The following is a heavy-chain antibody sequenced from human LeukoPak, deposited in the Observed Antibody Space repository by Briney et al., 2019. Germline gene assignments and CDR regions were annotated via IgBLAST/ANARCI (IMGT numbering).Heavy chain of an antibody. Sequence: PGGSLRLSCAASGYTFSSYWMSWVRQAPGKGLEWLANIKQDGSEKYYVDSVKGRFTISRDNAKNSLYLQMNSLRAEDTAVYYCARDWGRSLAATPDYWGQGTLVTVSS. CDR3: ARDWGRSLAATPDY. CDR2: IKQDGSEK. J-gene: IGHJ4*02. V-gene: IGHV3-7*01. CDR1: GYTFSSYW. D-gene: IGHD2-15*01.